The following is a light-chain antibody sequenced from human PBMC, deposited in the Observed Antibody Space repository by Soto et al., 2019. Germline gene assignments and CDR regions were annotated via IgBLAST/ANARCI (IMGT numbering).Light chain of an antibody. J-gene: IGKJ5*01. Sequence: EIVLTQSPGTLSLSPGERATLSCRASQSVSSSYLAWYQQKPGQAPRLLIYGASTRATGISPRFSGSGSGTDFTLTISSLQSEDFAMYYCQQYNLWPPITFGPGTRLEIK. CDR1: QSVSSSY. CDR2: GAS. CDR3: QQYNLWPPIT. V-gene: IGKV3-20*01.